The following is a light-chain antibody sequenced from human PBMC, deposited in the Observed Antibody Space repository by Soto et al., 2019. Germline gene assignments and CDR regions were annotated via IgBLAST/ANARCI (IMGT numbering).Light chain of an antibody. CDR2: GAS. J-gene: IGKJ1*01. V-gene: IGKV3-20*01. Sequence: EIVLAQSPGTLSLSPGESATLSCRASQSVSSSFLAWYQQKAGQAPRLLIYGASRRATGTPDRFSGSGSGTDFTLTISRLEPEDFAVYYCQQYVSSPWAFGQWTKVEI. CDR1: QSVSSSF. CDR3: QQYVSSPWA.